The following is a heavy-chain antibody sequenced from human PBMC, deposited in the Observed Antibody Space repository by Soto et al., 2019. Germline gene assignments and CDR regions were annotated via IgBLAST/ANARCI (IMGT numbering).Heavy chain of an antibody. D-gene: IGHD2-2*01. J-gene: IGHJ3*02. CDR2: ISHSGST. CDR3: ARGECSSNYCFTRWALDI. Sequence: PSETLSLTCAVSGGSFSAYHWTWIRQTPGKGLEWIGEISHSGSTNYKPSLTSRVTISADPSKKQFSLNLTSMTAADSGVYYCARGECSSNYCFTRWALDIWGQGTVVTVSS. V-gene: IGHV4-34*01. CDR1: GGSFSAYH.